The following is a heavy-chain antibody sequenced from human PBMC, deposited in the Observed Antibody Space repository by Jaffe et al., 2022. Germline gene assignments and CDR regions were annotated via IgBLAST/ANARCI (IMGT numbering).Heavy chain of an antibody. CDR1: GFTFSSYW. CDR3: ARGDRPRIMITFGGVID. J-gene: IGHJ4*02. V-gene: IGHV3-74*01. D-gene: IGHD3-16*02. CDR2: INSDGSST. Sequence: EVQLVESGGGLVQPGGSLRLSCAASGFTFSSYWMHWVRQAPGKGLVWVSRINSDGSSTSYADSVKGRFTISRDNAKNTLYLQMNSLRAEDTAVYYCARGDRPRIMITFGGVIDWGQGTLVTVSS.